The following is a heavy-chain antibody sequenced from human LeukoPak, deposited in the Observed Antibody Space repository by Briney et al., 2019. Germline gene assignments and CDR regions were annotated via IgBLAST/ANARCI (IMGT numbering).Heavy chain of an antibody. Sequence: SETLSLTCTVSGGSFNSPNYYWSWIRQPAGKGLEWIGRIYTTGFTNYHPSLKSRVTVSIDTSKNQFYLKLTSVTAADTAVYYCAREDYNFLWGQGTLVTVSS. CDR3: AREDYNFL. J-gene: IGHJ4*02. D-gene: IGHD3-3*01. V-gene: IGHV4-61*02. CDR2: IYTTGFT. CDR1: GGSFNSPNYY.